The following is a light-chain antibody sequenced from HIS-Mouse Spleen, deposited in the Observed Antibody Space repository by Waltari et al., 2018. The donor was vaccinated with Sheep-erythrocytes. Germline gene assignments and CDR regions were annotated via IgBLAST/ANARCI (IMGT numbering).Light chain of an antibody. J-gene: IGLJ2*01. CDR1: NLRDKY. V-gene: IGLV3-1*01. Sequence: SYELTQPPSVSVSPGRTASIPCCGDNLRDKYACWYQQKPGQSPVLVSYQDSKRPSGIPERFSGSNSGNTATLTISGTQAMDEADYYCQAWDSSTAVFGGGTKLTVL. CDR2: QDS. CDR3: QAWDSSTAV.